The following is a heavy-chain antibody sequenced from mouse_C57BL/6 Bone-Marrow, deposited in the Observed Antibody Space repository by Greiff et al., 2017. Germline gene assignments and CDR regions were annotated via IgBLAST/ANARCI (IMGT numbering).Heavy chain of an antibody. J-gene: IGHJ2*01. CDR3: ATVILAWFAY. CDR1: GYTFTSYW. CDR2: IHPYNGDT. V-gene: IGHV1-74*01. Sequence: QVQLKQSGAELVKPGASVKLSCKASGYTFTSYWMHWVKQRPGQGLEWIGRIHPYNGDTNYNQKFQGKATITVDKSSSTAYLQLSSLTSEDAAVYYCATVILAWFAYWGQGTTLTVSA. D-gene: IGHD2-12*01.